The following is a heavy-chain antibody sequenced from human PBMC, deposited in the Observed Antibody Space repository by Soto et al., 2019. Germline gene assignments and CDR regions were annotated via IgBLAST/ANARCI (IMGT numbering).Heavy chain of an antibody. Sequence: GASVKVSCKASGYTFTSYDINWVRQATGQGLEWMGWMNPNSGNTGYAQKFQGRVTMTRNTSISTAYMELSSLRSEDTAVYYCARRLRYFDWNRWYYFDYWGQGTLVTVSS. D-gene: IGHD3-9*01. CDR2: MNPNSGNT. CDR1: GYTFTSYD. V-gene: IGHV1-8*01. CDR3: ARRLRYFDWNRWYYFDY. J-gene: IGHJ4*02.